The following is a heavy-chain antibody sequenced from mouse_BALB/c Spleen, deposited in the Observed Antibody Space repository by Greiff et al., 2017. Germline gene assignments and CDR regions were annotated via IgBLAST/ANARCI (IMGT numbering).Heavy chain of an antibody. CDR1: GYSITSDYA. CDR2: ISYSGST. Sequence: EVQRVESGPGLVKPSQSLSLTCTVTGYSITSDYAWNWIRQFPGNKLEWMGYISYSGSTSYNPSLKSRISITRDTSKNQFFLQLNSVTTEDTATYYCARSYYGYSYAMDYWGQGTSVTVSS. CDR3: ARSYYGYSYAMDY. V-gene: IGHV3-2*02. J-gene: IGHJ4*01. D-gene: IGHD1-2*01.